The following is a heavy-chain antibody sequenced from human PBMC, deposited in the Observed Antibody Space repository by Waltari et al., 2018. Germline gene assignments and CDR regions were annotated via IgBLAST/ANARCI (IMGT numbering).Heavy chain of an antibody. J-gene: IGHJ6*02. CDR2: IVVGSGNT. CDR1: GFTFPSSA. V-gene: IGHV1-58*02. Sequence: QMQLVQSGPEVKKPGTSVKVSCKASGFTFPSSAMQWVRQARGQRLEWIGWIVVGSGNTNYAQKFQERVTITRDMSTSTAYMELSSLRSEDTAVYYCAAGYSSSWYYGMDVWGQGTTVTVSS. D-gene: IGHD6-13*01. CDR3: AAGYSSSWYYGMDV.